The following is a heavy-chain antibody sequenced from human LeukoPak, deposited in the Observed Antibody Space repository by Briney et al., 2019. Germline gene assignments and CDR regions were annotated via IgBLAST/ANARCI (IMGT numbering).Heavy chain of an antibody. V-gene: IGHV3-7*05. J-gene: IGHJ4*02. CDR3: ARISIAAAGDFDF. D-gene: IGHD6-13*01. CDR1: GFTFSSYA. CDR2: IKQDGSKT. Sequence: PGGSLRLSCAASGFTFSSYAMSWVRQAPGKGLEWVANIKQDGSKTYYVDSVKGRFTIFRDNAKNSLYLRMNSLRAEDTAVYYCARISIAAAGDFDFWGQGTLVTVSS.